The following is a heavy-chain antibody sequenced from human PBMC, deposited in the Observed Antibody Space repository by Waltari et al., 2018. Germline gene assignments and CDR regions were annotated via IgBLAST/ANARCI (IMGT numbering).Heavy chain of an antibody. CDR1: GFTFSTYG. V-gene: IGHV3-30*02. J-gene: IGHJ4*02. Sequence: QVQLVESGGGVVQPGGSLRLTCAVSGFTFSTYGMHWVSQALGKGLEWVAFIRYDGSNKYYADSVKGRFTISRDNSKNTLYLQMNSLRAEDTAVYYCAKDRKALYYFDYWGQGTLVTVSS. CDR3: AKDRKALYYFDY. CDR2: IRYDGSNK.